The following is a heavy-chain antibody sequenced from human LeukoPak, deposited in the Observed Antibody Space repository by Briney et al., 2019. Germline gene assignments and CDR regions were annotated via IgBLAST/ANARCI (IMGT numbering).Heavy chain of an antibody. D-gene: IGHD4-11*01. CDR3: ARDNDYSNHFSHFDY. Sequence: PGGSLRLSCAASGFTFSNYGMHWVRQAPGKGLEWVAVIWYDGSNKYYTDSVKGRFTISRDKSKNTQYLQMNSLRAEDTAVYYCARDNDYSNHFSHFDYWGQGTLVTVSS. J-gene: IGHJ4*02. V-gene: IGHV3-33*01. CDR2: IWYDGSNK. CDR1: GFTFSNYG.